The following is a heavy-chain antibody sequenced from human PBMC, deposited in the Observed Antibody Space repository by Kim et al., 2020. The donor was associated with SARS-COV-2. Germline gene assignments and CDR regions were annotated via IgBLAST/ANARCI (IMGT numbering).Heavy chain of an antibody. Sequence: SQTLSLTCAISGDSVSSNSAAWNWIRQSPSRGLEWLGRTYYRSKWYNDYAVSVKSRITINPDTSKNQFSLQLNSVTPEDTAVYYCARGGGEQQLVLSWFDPWGQGTLVTVSS. V-gene: IGHV6-1*01. CDR3: ARGGGEQQLVLSWFDP. CDR1: GDSVSSNSAA. J-gene: IGHJ5*02. D-gene: IGHD6-13*01. CDR2: TYYRSKWYN.